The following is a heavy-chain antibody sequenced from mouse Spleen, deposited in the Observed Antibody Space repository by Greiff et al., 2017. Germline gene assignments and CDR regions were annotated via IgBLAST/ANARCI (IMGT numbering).Heavy chain of an antibody. D-gene: IGHD1-1*01. J-gene: IGHJ2*01. V-gene: IGHV5-9-3*01. CDR1: GFTFSSYA. CDR2: ISSGGSYT. CDR3: ARQITTVVATPFDY. Sequence: EVHLVESGGGLVKPGGSLKLSCAASGFTFSSYAMSWVRQTPEKRLEWVATISSGGSYTYYPDSVKGRFTISRDNAKNTLYLQMSSLRSEDTAMYYCARQITTVVATPFDYWGQGTTLTVSS.